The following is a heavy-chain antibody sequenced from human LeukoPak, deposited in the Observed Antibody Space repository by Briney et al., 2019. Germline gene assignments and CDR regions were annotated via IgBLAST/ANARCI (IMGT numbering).Heavy chain of an antibody. V-gene: IGHV4-38-2*02. D-gene: IGHD3-10*01. J-gene: IGHJ5*02. CDR3: ARVCYFDSGSSPNWFDP. Sequence: SETLSLTCSVSGYSISSHYCWGWIRQPPGKGLEWIGSVCHSGSSFYNPSLKSRLAISVDTSKNEFSLKLSSLTAADTAVYHCARVCYFDSGSSPNWFDPWGQGTLVTVSS. CDR2: VCHSGSS. CDR1: GYSISSHYC.